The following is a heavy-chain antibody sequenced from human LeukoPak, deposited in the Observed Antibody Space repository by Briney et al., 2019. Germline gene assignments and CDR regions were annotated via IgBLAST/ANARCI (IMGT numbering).Heavy chain of an antibody. CDR3: AKDELAGTTTKYFDY. CDR2: ISYDGSNK. Sequence: GRSLRLSCAASGFTFSSYGMHWVRQAPGKGLEWVAVISYDGSNKYYADSVKGRFTISRDNSKNTLYLQMNSLRAEDTAVYYCAKDELAGTTTKYFDYWGQGTLVTVSS. D-gene: IGHD6-19*01. CDR1: GFTFSSYG. J-gene: IGHJ4*02. V-gene: IGHV3-30*18.